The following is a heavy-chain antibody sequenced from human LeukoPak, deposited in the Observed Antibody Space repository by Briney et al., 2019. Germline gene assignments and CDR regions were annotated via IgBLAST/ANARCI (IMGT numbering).Heavy chain of an antibody. V-gene: IGHV4-34*01. CDR3: ARGASGYSYG. CDR2: INHSGST. D-gene: IGHD5-18*01. Sequence: SETLSLTCAVYGGSFSNYYWSWIRQPPGKGLEWIGEINHSGSTNYNPSLKSRVTISLDTSKNQFSLKLSSVTAADTAVYYCARGASGYSYGWGQGTLVTVSS. CDR1: GGSFSNYY. J-gene: IGHJ4*02.